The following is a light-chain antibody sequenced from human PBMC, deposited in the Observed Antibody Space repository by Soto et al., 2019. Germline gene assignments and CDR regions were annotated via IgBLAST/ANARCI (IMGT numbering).Light chain of an antibody. CDR1: SSDVGGYNY. CDR3: CSYADSYTYV. J-gene: IGLJ1*01. V-gene: IGLV2-11*01. Sequence: QSVLTQPRSVSGSPGQSVTISCTGTSSDVGGYNYVSWYQQHPGKAPKLLIYGVSERPSGVPDRFSGSKSGSTASLTISGLQAEDEADYYCCSYADSYTYVFGTGTQLTVL. CDR2: GVS.